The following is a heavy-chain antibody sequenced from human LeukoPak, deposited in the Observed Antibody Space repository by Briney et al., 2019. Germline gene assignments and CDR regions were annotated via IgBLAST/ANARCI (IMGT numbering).Heavy chain of an antibody. CDR1: GFTFSSYA. CDR2: ISGSGGST. Sequence: PGGSLRLSCAASGFTFSSYAMSWVRQAPGKGLGWVSAISGSGGSTYYADSVKGRFTISRDNSKNTLYLQMNSLRAEDTAVYYCAKPPLDCGGDCYDVFDYWGQGTLVTVSS. J-gene: IGHJ4*02. D-gene: IGHD2-21*02. CDR3: AKPPLDCGGDCYDVFDY. V-gene: IGHV3-23*01.